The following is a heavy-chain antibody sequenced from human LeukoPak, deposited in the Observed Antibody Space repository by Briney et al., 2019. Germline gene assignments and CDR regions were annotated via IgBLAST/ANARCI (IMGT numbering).Heavy chain of an antibody. CDR3: VKARRAAAGKSSFDY. Sequence: PGGSLRLSCSASGFTFRIYAMHCVRQAPGKGLEYVSAISSNGGSTYYADSVKGRFTISRDNSKNTLYLQMSSLRAEDTAVYYGVKARRAAAGKSSFDYWGQGTLVTVSS. V-gene: IGHV3-64D*09. CDR2: ISSNGGST. D-gene: IGHD6-13*01. J-gene: IGHJ4*02. CDR1: GFTFRIYA.